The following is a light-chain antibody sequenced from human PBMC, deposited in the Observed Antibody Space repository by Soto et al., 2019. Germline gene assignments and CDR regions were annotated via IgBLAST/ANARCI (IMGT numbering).Light chain of an antibody. J-gene: IGLJ3*02. CDR3: CSYAGSYTWV. Sequence: QSALTQPRSVSGSPGQSVTISCTGTSSDVGGYNYVSWYQQHPGKAPKVMIYDVSKRPSGVPDCFSGSKSGNTASLTISGIQAEDEADYYCCSYAGSYTWVFGGGTKLTVL. CDR2: DVS. V-gene: IGLV2-11*01. CDR1: SSDVGGYNY.